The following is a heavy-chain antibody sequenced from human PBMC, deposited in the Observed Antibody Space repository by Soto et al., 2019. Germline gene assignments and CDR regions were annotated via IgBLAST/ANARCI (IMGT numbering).Heavy chain of an antibody. D-gene: IGHD3-16*01. J-gene: IGHJ4*02. Sequence: VQLVESGGGVVQPGRSLRLSCAASGFTFSSYAMHWVRQAPGKGLEWVAVISYDGSNKYYADSVKGRFTISRDNSKNTLYLQMNSLRAEDTAVYYCARDGGGIDYWGQGTLVTVSS. CDR3: ARDGGGIDY. V-gene: IGHV3-30-3*01. CDR1: GFTFSSYA. CDR2: ISYDGSNK.